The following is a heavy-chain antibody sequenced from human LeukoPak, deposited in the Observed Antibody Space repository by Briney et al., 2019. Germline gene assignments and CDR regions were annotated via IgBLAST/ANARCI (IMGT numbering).Heavy chain of an antibody. D-gene: IGHD5-18*01. J-gene: IGHJ5*02. CDR3: ARDKYSPSCWFDR. CDR1: GYTFTSYG. CDR2: ISAYNGNT. Sequence: ASVNVSCKASGYTFTSYGISWVRQAPGQGLEWMGSISAYNGNTNYAQKLQGRVTMTTDTSTSTAYMELRSLRSDDTAVYYCARDKYSPSCWFDRWGQGTLVTVSS. V-gene: IGHV1-18*01.